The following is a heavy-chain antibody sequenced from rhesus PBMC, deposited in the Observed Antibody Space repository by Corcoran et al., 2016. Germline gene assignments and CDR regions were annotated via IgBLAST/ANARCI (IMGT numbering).Heavy chain of an antibody. D-gene: IGHD3-28*01. V-gene: IGHV3S16*01. Sequence: EVQLVESGGGLVQPGGSLRLSCSASGFTFRSYGMSWVRQAPGKGLEWVSSISSASSYIYYADSVKGRFTISRDNAKNSLSLQMNSLRAEDTAVYYCTGYYYDSGYRYYFDYWGQGVLVTISS. J-gene: IGHJ4*01. CDR1: GFTFRSYG. CDR3: TGYYYDSGYRYYFDY. CDR2: ISSASSYI.